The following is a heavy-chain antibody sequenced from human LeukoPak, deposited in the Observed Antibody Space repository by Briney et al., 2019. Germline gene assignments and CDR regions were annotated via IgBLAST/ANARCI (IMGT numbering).Heavy chain of an antibody. J-gene: IGHJ6*02. CDR3: ARSDYYDSSGNYYYYGMDV. D-gene: IGHD3-22*01. Sequence: SETLSPTCTVSGGSISSYYWSWIRQPPGKGLEWIGYIHYSGSTNYNPSLKSRVTISGDTSKKQFSLKLSSVTAADTAVYYCARSDYYDSSGNYYYYGMDVWGQGTTVTVSS. CDR1: GGSISSYY. CDR2: IHYSGST. V-gene: IGHV4-59*08.